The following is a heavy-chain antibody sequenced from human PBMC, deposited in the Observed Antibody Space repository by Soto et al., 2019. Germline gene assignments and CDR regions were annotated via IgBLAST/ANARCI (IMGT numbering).Heavy chain of an antibody. J-gene: IGHJ4*02. D-gene: IGHD6-13*01. V-gene: IGHV4-34*01. CDR1: GESVSGYS. CDR2: INCGGST. CDR3: AKDHGGRSWYGGIDY. Sequence: SETLSLTCAVYGESVSGYSWSWIRQPPGKGLEWIDKINCGGSTNYNPSLGNRVTVSGDTSKNQLSLRLKSVTAADTAVSACAKDHGGRSWYGGIDYWGQGTLVTVSS.